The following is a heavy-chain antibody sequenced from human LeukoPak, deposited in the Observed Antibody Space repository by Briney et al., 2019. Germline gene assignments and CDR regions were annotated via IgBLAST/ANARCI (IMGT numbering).Heavy chain of an antibody. D-gene: IGHD2-2*01. V-gene: IGHV4-59*08. CDR2: AHYSGST. J-gene: IGHJ4*02. CDR3: ARQRIVVVPAAHRWYYFDY. Sequence: SETLSLTCSVSDGSIEDFYWNFIRQPPGKGLEWLGFAHYSGSTNYNPSLKSRVTISIDTPRGQFSLKLTSVTAADTAVYYCARQRIVVVPAAHRWYYFDYWGQGTLVTVSS. CDR1: DGSIEDFY.